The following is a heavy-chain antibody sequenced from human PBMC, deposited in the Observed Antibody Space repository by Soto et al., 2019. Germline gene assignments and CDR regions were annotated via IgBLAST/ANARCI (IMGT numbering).Heavy chain of an antibody. D-gene: IGHD3-16*01. CDR3: SRGTIAWPGVDY. CDR2: ISGNGDNT. V-gene: IGHV3-23*01. Sequence: GGSLRLSCVASGFTFSNYAMVWVRQAPGKGLEWVSTISGNGDNTNYADSVKGRFTISRDNAKNTLFLQMNSLTDDDTAIYFCSRGTIAWPGVDYWGPGTLVTVSS. J-gene: IGHJ4*02. CDR1: GFTFSNYA.